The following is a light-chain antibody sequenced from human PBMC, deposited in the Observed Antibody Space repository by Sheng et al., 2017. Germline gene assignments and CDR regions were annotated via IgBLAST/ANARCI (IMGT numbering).Light chain of an antibody. CDR2: GAS. V-gene: IGKV3D-15*01. CDR1: QSVSSN. Sequence: EVVMTQSPATLSVSPGERATLSCRASQSVSSNVAWYQHKTGQAPRLLIYGASSRATGIPDRFSGSGSGTDFTLTISSLEPEDFAVYYCQQRNDWPPMYTFGQGTKLEI. J-gene: IGKJ2*01. CDR3: QQRNDWPPMYT.